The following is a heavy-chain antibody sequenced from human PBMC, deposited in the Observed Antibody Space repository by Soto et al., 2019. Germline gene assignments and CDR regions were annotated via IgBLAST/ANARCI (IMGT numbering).Heavy chain of an antibody. V-gene: IGHV1-58*01. J-gene: IGHJ4*02. D-gene: IGHD6-6*01. CDR2: IVVGSGNT. CDR3: AARIAARHRVDY. Sequence: ASVKVSCKASGFTFTSSAVQWVRQARGQRLEWIGWIVVGSGNTNYAQKFQERVTITRDMSTSTAYMELSSLRSEDTAVYYCAARIAARHRVDYWGQGTLVTVSS. CDR1: GFTFTSSA.